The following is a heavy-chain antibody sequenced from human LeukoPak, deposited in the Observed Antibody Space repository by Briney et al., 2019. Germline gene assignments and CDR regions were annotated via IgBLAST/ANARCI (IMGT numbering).Heavy chain of an antibody. CDR3: AKVHDFWSGYSLHWCFDL. Sequence: PGGSLRLSCAASGFTFSSYAMSWVRQAPGKGLEWVSAISGSGGSTYYADSVKGRFTISRDNSKNTLYLQMNSLRAEDTAVYYCAKVHDFWSGYSLHWCFDLWGRGTLVTVSS. J-gene: IGHJ2*01. CDR1: GFTFSSYA. D-gene: IGHD3-3*01. CDR2: ISGSGGST. V-gene: IGHV3-23*01.